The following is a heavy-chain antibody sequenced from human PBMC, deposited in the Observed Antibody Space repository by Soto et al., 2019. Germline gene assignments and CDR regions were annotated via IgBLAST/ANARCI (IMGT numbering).Heavy chain of an antibody. CDR2: LYYTGST. CDR3: ARSFTYYDFGSLRSSAQGWFDP. J-gene: IGHJ5*02. D-gene: IGHD3-16*01. V-gene: IGHV4-39*01. CDR1: GCSISSSSYY. Sequence: PSETLSLTCTVSGCSISSSSYYWGWIRQPPGKGLEWIGSLYYTGSTYYNPSLTSRGAISVGPSTNQFSLTLSSVTAAGTAVYYCARSFTYYDFGSLRSSAQGWFDPWGQGTLVTVPQ.